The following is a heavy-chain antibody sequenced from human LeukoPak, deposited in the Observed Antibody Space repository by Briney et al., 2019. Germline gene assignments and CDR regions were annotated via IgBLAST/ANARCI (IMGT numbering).Heavy chain of an antibody. J-gene: IGHJ3*02. V-gene: IGHV1-46*01. D-gene: IGHD1-1*01. CDR3: ARQNALNDAFDI. CDR2: INPSRGST. Sequence: GASVKVSCKASGYTFSSYYMHWVRQAPGQGLEWMGIINPSRGSTTYAQKFQGRVTMTRDTSTSTVYMELSSLRSEDTAVYYCARQNALNDAFDIWGQGTMVTVSS. CDR1: GYTFSSYY.